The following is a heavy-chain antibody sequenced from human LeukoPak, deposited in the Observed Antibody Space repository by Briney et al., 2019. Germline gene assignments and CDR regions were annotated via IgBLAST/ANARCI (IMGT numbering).Heavy chain of an antibody. Sequence: GSLRLSCAASGFTFSSYSMNWVRQPPGKGLEWIGEVNHSGSTTYNPSLNNRVTISVDTSKNQFSLKLTSVTAADTAVYYCARPRYGSGSLDSWGQGTLVTVSS. CDR1: GFTFSSYS. CDR2: VNHSGST. V-gene: IGHV4-34*01. D-gene: IGHD3-10*01. CDR3: ARPRYGSGSLDS. J-gene: IGHJ4*02.